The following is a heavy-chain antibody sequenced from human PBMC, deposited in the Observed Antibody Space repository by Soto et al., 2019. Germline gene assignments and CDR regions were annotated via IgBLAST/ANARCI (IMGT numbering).Heavy chain of an antibody. Sequence: ASVKVSCKASGYTFTGYYMHWVRQAPGQGLEWMGWINPNSGGTNYAQKFQGWVTMTRNTSISTAYMELSRLRSDDTAVYYCARDRLGSSTSWSENHYYGMDVWGQGTTVTVSS. D-gene: IGHD2-2*01. CDR1: GYTFTGYY. CDR3: ARDRLGSSTSWSENHYYGMDV. V-gene: IGHV1-2*04. CDR2: INPNSGGT. J-gene: IGHJ6*02.